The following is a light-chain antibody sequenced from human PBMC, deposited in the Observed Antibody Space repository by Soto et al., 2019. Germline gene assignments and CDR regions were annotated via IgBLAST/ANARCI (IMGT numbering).Light chain of an antibody. Sequence: EIVLTQSPGTLSLSPGERATLSCRASQSVSSSYLAWYQQKPGQAPRLLIYGASTRATSFPARFRGRGSWTDFTLAINRLEPYDFAVYYCQQRNDWPITFGQGTRLEIK. J-gene: IGKJ5*01. CDR2: GAS. CDR3: QQRNDWPIT. V-gene: IGKV3D-20*02. CDR1: QSVSSSY.